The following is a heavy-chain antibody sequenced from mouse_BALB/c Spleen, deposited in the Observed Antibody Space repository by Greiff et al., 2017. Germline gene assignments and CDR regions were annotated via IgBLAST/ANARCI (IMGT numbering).Heavy chain of an antibody. V-gene: IGHV1-14*01. CDR3: AREVWLRQGGYFDY. CDR1: GYTFTSYV. Sequence: VQLKQSGPELVKPGASVKMSCKASGYTFTSYVMHWVKQKPGQGLEWIGYINPYNDGTKYNEKFKGKATLTSDKSSSTAYMELSSLTSEDSAVYYCAREVWLRQGGYFDYWGQGTTLTVSS. D-gene: IGHD2-2*01. J-gene: IGHJ2*01. CDR2: INPYNDGT.